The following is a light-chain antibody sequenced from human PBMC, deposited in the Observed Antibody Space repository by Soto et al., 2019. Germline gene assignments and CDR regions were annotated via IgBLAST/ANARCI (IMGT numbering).Light chain of an antibody. CDR3: SSYTSRSTVV. V-gene: IGLV2-18*02. J-gene: IGLJ3*02. CDR1: TSDVGSYNR. Sequence: QSALTQPPSVSGSPGQSVTISCTGTTSDVGSYNRVSWYQQPPGTAPKLMIYEVSYRPSGVPDRFSGSKSGNTASLTISGLQAEDGADYYCSSYTSRSTVVFGGGTKLTVL. CDR2: EVS.